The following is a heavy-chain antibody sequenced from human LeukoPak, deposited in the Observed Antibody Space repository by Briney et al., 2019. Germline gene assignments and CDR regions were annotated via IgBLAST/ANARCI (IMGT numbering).Heavy chain of an antibody. CDR2: IYWDDDK. CDR1: GFSLSTSGVG. Sequence: SGPTLLHPTQTLTPTCTFSGFSLSTSGVGVGWIRQPPGKALEWLALIYWDDDKRYSPSLKSRLTITKDTSKNQVVLTMTNMDPVDTATYYCAHRRPYYDSSGYDAFDIWGQGTMVTVSS. V-gene: IGHV2-5*02. D-gene: IGHD3-22*01. J-gene: IGHJ3*02. CDR3: AHRRPYYDSSGYDAFDI.